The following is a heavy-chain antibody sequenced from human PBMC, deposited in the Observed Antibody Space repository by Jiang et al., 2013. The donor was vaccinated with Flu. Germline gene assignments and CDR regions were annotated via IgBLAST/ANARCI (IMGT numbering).Heavy chain of an antibody. D-gene: IGHD3-9*01. CDR1: GGTFSSYA. CDR3: ARETYYDILTGYLSPGSWFDP. CDR2: IIPIFGTA. Sequence: SGAEVKKPGSSVKVSCKASGGTFSSYAISWVRQAPGQGLEWMGGIIPIFGTANYAQKFQGRVTITADESTSTAYMELRSLRSDDTAVYYCARETYYDILTGYLSPGSWFDPWGQGT. V-gene: IGHV1-69*01. J-gene: IGHJ5*02.